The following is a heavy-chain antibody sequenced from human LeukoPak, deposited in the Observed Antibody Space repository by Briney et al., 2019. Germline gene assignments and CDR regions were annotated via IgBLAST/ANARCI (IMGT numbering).Heavy chain of an antibody. V-gene: IGHV3-30*03. CDR3: VRGPFGQGVDY. D-gene: IGHD3-10*01. CDR2: MLPDGSTK. CDR1: GFTLSSYN. Sequence: GRSLRLSCAASGFTLSSYNIHWVRQAPGKGLEWVALMLPDGSTKHYADSVKGRFTISRDNSKNALFLQMDGLRAQDTAVYYCVRGPFGQGVDYWGQGTLVTVSS. J-gene: IGHJ4*02.